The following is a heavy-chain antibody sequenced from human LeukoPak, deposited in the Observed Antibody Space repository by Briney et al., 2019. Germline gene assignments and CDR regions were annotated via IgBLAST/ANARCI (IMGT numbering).Heavy chain of an antibody. Sequence: SETLSLICAVYGGSFSGYYWSWIRQPPGKGLEWIGEINHSGSTNYNPSLKSRVTISVDTSKNQFSLKLSSVTAADTAVYYCARFTYYGFDAFDIWGQGTMVTVSS. CDR1: GGSFSGYY. J-gene: IGHJ3*02. CDR3: ARFTYYGFDAFDI. D-gene: IGHD3-10*01. CDR2: INHSGST. V-gene: IGHV4-34*01.